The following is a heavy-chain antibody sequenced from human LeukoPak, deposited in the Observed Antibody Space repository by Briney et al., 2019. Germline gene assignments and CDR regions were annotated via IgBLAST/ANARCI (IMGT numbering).Heavy chain of an antibody. D-gene: IGHD6-13*01. V-gene: IGHV4-61*08. CDR2: IYYSGST. CDR3: ARGQAAAGFYYYYYGMDV. CDR1: GGSISSGDYY. Sequence: SETLSLTCTVSGGSISSGDYYWSWIRQPPGEGLEWIGYIYYSGSTNYNPSLKSRVTISVDTSKNQFSLKLSSVTAADTAVYYCARGQAAAGFYYYYYGMDVWGQGTTVTVSS. J-gene: IGHJ6*02.